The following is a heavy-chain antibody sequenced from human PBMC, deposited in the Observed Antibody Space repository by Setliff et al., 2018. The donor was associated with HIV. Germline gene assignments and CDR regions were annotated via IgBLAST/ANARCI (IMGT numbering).Heavy chain of an antibody. Sequence: PSETLSLTCAVYGGSFSGYYWSWIRQPPGKGLEWIGEINHSGSTNYNPSLKSRVTITVDTSKNQFSLKLSSVTAADTAVYYCARANAITIFGVVIRDYFDYWGQGTLVTVS. CDR3: ARANAITIFGVVIRDYFDY. CDR2: INHSGST. D-gene: IGHD3-3*01. CDR1: GGSFSGYY. V-gene: IGHV4-34*01. J-gene: IGHJ4*02.